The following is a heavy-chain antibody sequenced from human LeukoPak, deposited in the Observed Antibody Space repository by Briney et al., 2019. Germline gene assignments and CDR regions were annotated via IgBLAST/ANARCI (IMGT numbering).Heavy chain of an antibody. J-gene: IGHJ4*02. V-gene: IGHV3-30*03. CDR3: ARWGIAVAAPPDY. Sequence: GGSLRLSCAASGFTFSSYGMHWVRQAPGKGLEWVAVISYDGSNKYYADSVKGRFTISRDNSKNTLYLQMNSLRAEDTAVYYCARWGIAVAAPPDYWGQGTLVTVSS. CDR2: ISYDGSNK. D-gene: IGHD6-19*01. CDR1: GFTFSSYG.